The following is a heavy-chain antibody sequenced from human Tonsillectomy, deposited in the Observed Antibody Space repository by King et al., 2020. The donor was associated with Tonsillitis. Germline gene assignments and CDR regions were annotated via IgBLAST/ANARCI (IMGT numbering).Heavy chain of an antibody. V-gene: IGHV3-30*18. Sequence: VQLVESGGGVVQPGRSLRLSCAASGFTFSRYGMYWVRQAPGKGLEWVAVISYDGSKKNYADSVKGRFTVSRDNSKNTLYLQMTSLRAEDTAVYYCAKDYNYDNSGYGYWGQGTLVTVSS. J-gene: IGHJ4*02. D-gene: IGHD3-22*01. CDR2: ISYDGSKK. CDR3: AKDYNYDNSGYGY. CDR1: GFTFSRYG.